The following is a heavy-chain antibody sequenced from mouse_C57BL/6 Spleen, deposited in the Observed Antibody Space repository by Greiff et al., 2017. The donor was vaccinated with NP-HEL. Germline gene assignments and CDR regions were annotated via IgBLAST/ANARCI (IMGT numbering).Heavy chain of an antibody. Sequence: EVQLQESGGDLVKPGGSLKLSCAASGFTFSSYGMSWVRQTPDKRLEWVATISSGGSYTYYPDSVKGRFTISRDNAKNTLYLQMSSLKSEDTAMYYCASSIYYDYDGWYFDVWGTGTTVTVSS. CDR2: ISSGGSYT. V-gene: IGHV5-6*01. J-gene: IGHJ1*03. D-gene: IGHD2-4*01. CDR3: ASSIYYDYDGWYFDV. CDR1: GFTFSSYG.